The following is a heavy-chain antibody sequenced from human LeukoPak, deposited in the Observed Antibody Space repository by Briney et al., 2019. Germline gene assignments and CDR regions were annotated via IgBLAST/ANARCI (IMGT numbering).Heavy chain of an antibody. CDR2: ISGSGTTT. CDR3: AKAGHYGSGSYYSDY. Sequence: PGGSLRLSCAASGFIFSNYAMTWVRQAPGRGLEWLSTISGSGTTTYYVDSVKGRFTVSRDNSKNTLYLQMSSLRAGDTAVYYCAKAGHYGSGSYYSDYWGRGTLVTVSP. V-gene: IGHV3-23*01. J-gene: IGHJ4*02. CDR1: GFIFSNYA. D-gene: IGHD3-10*01.